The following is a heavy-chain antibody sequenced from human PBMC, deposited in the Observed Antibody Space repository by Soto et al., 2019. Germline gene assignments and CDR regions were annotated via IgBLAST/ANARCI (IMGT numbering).Heavy chain of an antibody. D-gene: IGHD5-18*01. CDR3: ARVEDTAMVTVLYYFDY. CDR2: ISYDGSNK. V-gene: IGHV3-30-3*01. CDR1: GFTFSSYA. Sequence: GGSLRLSCAASGFTFSSYAMHWVRQAPGKGLEWVAVISYDGSNKYYADSVKGRFTISRDNSKNTLYLQMNSLRAEDTAVYYCARVEDTAMVTVLYYFDYWGQGTLVTVSS. J-gene: IGHJ4*02.